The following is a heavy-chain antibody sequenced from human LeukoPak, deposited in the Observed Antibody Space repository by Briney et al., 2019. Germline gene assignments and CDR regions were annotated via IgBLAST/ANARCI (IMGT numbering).Heavy chain of an antibody. V-gene: IGHV4-30-2*01. J-gene: IGHJ6*02. CDR2: IYHSGST. CDR3: ARGSSYYGMDV. CDR1: GGSISSGGYS. Sequence: SETLSLTCAVSGGSISSGGYSWSWIRQPPGKGLEWIGYIYHSGSTYYNPSLKSRVTISVDRSKYQFSLKLSSVTAADTAVYYCARGSSYYGMDVWGQGTTVTVSS.